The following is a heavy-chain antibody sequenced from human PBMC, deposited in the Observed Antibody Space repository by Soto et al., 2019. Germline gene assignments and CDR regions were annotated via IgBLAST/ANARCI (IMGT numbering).Heavy chain of an antibody. V-gene: IGHV1-69*13. CDR3: ARVVNDLTGYGSGSYFYFDY. CDR1: GGTFSSYA. D-gene: IGHD3-10*01. CDR2: IIPIFGTA. J-gene: IGHJ4*02. Sequence: ASVKVSCKASGGTFSSYAISWVRQAPGQGLEWMGGIIPIFGTANYAQKFQGRVTITADESTSTAYMELSSLRSEDTAVYYCARVVNDLTGYGSGSYFYFDYWGQGXLVTVYS.